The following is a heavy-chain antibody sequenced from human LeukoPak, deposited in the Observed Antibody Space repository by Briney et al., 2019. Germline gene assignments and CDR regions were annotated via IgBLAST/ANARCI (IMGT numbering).Heavy chain of an antibody. D-gene: IGHD6-13*01. J-gene: IGHJ2*01. CDR1: GGSISSGSYY. CDR3: ARLGYTHYWYFDL. V-gene: IGHV4-61*02. Sequence: ESGPGLVKPSQTLSLTCTVSGGSISSGSYYWSWIRQPAGKGLEWIGRIYTSGSTNYNPSLKSRVTISVDTSKNRFSLKLSSVTAADTAVYYCARLGYTHYWYFDLWGRGTLVTVSS. CDR2: IYTSGST.